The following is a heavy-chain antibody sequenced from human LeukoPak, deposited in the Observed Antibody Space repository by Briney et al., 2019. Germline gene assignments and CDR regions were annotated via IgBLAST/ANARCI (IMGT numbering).Heavy chain of an antibody. CDR2: IYISGST. D-gene: IGHD3-3*01. V-gene: IGHV4-4*07. J-gene: IGHJ4*02. CDR1: GGSFSTYY. CDR3: ARGGAGDFGVPDY. Sequence: SETLSLTCTVSGGSFSTYYCYWIRQPAGRGLEWIGRIYISGSTNYNPSLKSRVTMSVDTSKNQFSLKLSSVTAADTAVYYCARGGAGDFGVPDYWGQGTLVTVSS.